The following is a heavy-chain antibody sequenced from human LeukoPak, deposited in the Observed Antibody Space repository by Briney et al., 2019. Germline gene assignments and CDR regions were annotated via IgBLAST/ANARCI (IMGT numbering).Heavy chain of an antibody. V-gene: IGHV3-23*01. J-gene: IGHJ3*02. CDR1: GFTFSDYA. Sequence: GGSLRLSCAASGFTFSDYAMNWVRQAPGKGLEWVSVVGGDDATYYADSVKGRFTISRDNSKNTLSLQMNSLRLEDTAVYYCAKDSWSRNGIYDPFDIWGQGTLVTVSS. CDR2: VGGDDAT. CDR3: AKDSWSRNGIYDPFDI. D-gene: IGHD2-8*01.